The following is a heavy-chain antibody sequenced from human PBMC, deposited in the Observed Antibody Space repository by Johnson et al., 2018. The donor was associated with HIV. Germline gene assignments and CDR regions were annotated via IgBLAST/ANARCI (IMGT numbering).Heavy chain of an antibody. D-gene: IGHD6-13*01. CDR3: ARDGAYSSSWYSAFDI. V-gene: IGHV3-30*04. Sequence: VQLVESGGGVVQPGRSLRLSCAASGFTFSSYAMHWVRQAPGKGLEWVAVISYDGSNKYYADSVKGRFTISRDNSKNTLYLTMNSLRAEDTAVYYCARDGAYSSSWYSAFDIWGQGTMVTVSS. CDR1: GFTFSSYA. CDR2: ISYDGSNK. J-gene: IGHJ3*02.